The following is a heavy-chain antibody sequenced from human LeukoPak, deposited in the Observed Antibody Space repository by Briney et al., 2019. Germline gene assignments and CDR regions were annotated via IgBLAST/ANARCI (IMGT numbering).Heavy chain of an antibody. J-gene: IGHJ5*01. V-gene: IGHV4-31*03. CDR3: ARVRDGGGVWFDS. D-gene: IGHD2-8*01. CDR2: IYYSGST. Sequence: PSQTLSLTCTVSGGSISSGGYYWSWIRQPPGKGLEWIGYIYYSGSTLYKPSLKSRVTISVDTSKNQFSLKLTSVTAADTAVYYCARVRDGGGVWFDSWGQGILVTVSS. CDR1: GGSISSGGYY.